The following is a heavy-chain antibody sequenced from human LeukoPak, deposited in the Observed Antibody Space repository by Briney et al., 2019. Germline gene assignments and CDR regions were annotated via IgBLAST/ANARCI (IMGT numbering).Heavy chain of an antibody. J-gene: IGHJ6*02. CDR1: GYTLTELS. D-gene: IGHD2-21*02. CDR2: FDPEDGET. Sequence: ASVTVSCTVSGYTLTELSMHCVRQAPGKGLEWMGGFDPEDGETIYAQKFQGRVTMTEDTSTDTAYMELSSLRSEDTAVYYCATVRTAIPWYYGMDVWGQGTTVTVSS. V-gene: IGHV1-24*01. CDR3: ATVRTAIPWYYGMDV.